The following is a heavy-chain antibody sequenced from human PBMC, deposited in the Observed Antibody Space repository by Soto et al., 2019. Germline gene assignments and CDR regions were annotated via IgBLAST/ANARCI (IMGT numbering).Heavy chain of an antibody. CDR1: GGSISSSSYY. CDR2: IYYSGST. CDR3: ARDIAAAAYYYYGMDV. V-gene: IGHV4-39*02. Sequence: SETLSLTCTVSGGSISSSSYYWGWIRQPPGKGLEWIGSIYYSGSTYYNPSLKSRVTISVDTSKNQFSLKLSSVTAADTAVYYCARDIAAAAYYYYGMDVWGQGTTVTVSS. J-gene: IGHJ6*02. D-gene: IGHD6-13*01.